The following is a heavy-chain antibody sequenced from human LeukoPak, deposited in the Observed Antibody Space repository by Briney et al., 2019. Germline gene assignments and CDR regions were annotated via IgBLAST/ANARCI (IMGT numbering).Heavy chain of an antibody. CDR1: GFTFSSYS. D-gene: IGHD5-18*01. V-gene: IGHV3-21*01. CDR2: ISSSSSYI. CDR3: AREGEIQLWFSKNWFDP. J-gene: IGHJ5*02. Sequence: GGSLRLSCAASGFTFSSYSMNWVRQAPGKGLEWVSSISSSSSYIYYADSVKGRLTISRDNAKNSLYLQMNSLRAEDTAVYYCAREGEIQLWFSKNWFDPWGQGTLVTVSS.